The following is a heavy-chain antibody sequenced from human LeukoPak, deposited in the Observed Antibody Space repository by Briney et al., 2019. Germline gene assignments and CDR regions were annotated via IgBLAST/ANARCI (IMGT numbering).Heavy chain of an antibody. Sequence: ASVKVSCKASGYVFITYGINWVRQATGQGLGWMGWMNPNSGNTGYAQKFQGRVTMTRDTSISTAYMELSSLRSEDTAVYYCARASDYGDYVRYFDLWGRGTLVTVSS. J-gene: IGHJ2*01. D-gene: IGHD4-17*01. CDR2: MNPNSGNT. CDR3: ARASDYGDYVRYFDL. V-gene: IGHV1-8*02. CDR1: GYVFITYG.